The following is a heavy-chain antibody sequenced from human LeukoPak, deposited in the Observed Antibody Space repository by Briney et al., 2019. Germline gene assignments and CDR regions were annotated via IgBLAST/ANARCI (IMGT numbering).Heavy chain of an antibody. CDR3: TMSVTGESSDY. CDR1: GFTFSSYW. Sequence: PGGSLRLSCAASGFTFSSYWMHWVRQAPGKGLVWVSCINSDGSSTNYADSVKGRFTISRDNAKNTLYLQMNSLRAEDTAVYYCTMSVTGESSDYWGQGTLVTVSS. D-gene: IGHD6-19*01. CDR2: INSDGSST. J-gene: IGHJ4*02. V-gene: IGHV3-74*01.